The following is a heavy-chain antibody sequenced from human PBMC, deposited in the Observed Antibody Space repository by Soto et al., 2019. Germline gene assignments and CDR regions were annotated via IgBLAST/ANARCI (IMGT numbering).Heavy chain of an antibody. CDR3: ARAKAAHPNVAIYYYYYGMDV. CDR2: INPNSGGT. J-gene: IGHJ6*02. D-gene: IGHD6-6*01. Sequence: ASVKVSCKASGYTFTGYYMHWLRQAPGQGLEWMGWINPNSGGTNYAQKFQGRVTMTRDTSISTAYMELSRLRSDDTAVYYCARAKAAHPNVAIYYYYYGMDVWGQGTTVTVSS. V-gene: IGHV1-2*02. CDR1: GYTFTGYY.